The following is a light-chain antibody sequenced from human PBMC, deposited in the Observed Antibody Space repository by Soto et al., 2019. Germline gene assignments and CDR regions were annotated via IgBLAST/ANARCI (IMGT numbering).Light chain of an antibody. CDR1: SANIGTGYD. CDR3: QSYDSGLSTYV. V-gene: IGLV1-40*01. Sequence: QSVLTQPPSVSAAPGQRVTISCTGGSANIGTGYDVHWYQQVPGTAPKLLIYGNNNRPSGIPDRFSGSKSDTSASLAIAGLQAEDEADYYCQSYDSGLSTYVFGTGTKLTVL. J-gene: IGLJ1*01. CDR2: GNN.